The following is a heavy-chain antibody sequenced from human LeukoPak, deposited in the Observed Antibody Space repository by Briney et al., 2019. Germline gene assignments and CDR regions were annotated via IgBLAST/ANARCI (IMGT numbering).Heavy chain of an antibody. CDR3: VIAARPISGFDY. Sequence: PGGSLRLSCTASGFTFSSYGMLWVRQAPGKELECVAVIWYDGSNKYYADSVKGRFTISRDNSKNTLYLQMNSLRAEDTAVYYCVIAARPISGFDYWGQGTLVTVSS. CDR1: GFTFSSYG. CDR2: IWYDGSNK. J-gene: IGHJ4*02. D-gene: IGHD6-6*01. V-gene: IGHV3-33*08.